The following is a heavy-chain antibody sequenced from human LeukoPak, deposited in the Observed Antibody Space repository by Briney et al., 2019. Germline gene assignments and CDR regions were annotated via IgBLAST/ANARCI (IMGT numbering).Heavy chain of an antibody. D-gene: IGHD3-10*01. CDR1: GXSISSTGRH. J-gene: IGHJ4*02. Sequence: SQTLXLTCTVSGXSISSTGRHWTWLRQLPGKGLEWIGYITNSGNTYYTPSLRSRLTISVDTSANQFSLRLSALTAADTAMYYCATASGNSFFDYWGQGTLVIVSS. V-gene: IGHV4-31*03. CDR3: ATASGNSFFDY. CDR2: ITNSGNT.